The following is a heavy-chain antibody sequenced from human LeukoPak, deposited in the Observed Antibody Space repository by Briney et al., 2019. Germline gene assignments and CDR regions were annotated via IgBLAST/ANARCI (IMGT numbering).Heavy chain of an antibody. J-gene: IGHJ6*02. Sequence: PGGSLRLSCVASGFMFSSYWMNWVRQAPGKGLVWVSRINSDGSSTSYADSVKGRFTISRDNAKNTLFLQMNSLRAEDTAVYYCARGLYCSSSTSCYDYGMDVWGQGTTVTVSS. CDR1: GFMFSSYW. D-gene: IGHD2-2*01. CDR2: INSDGSST. V-gene: IGHV3-74*01. CDR3: ARGLYCSSSTSCYDYGMDV.